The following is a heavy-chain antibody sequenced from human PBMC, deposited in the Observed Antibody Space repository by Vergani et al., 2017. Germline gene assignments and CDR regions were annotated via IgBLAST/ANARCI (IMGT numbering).Heavy chain of an antibody. J-gene: IGHJ4*02. CDR3: ARGIAVAGHYFDY. CDR1: ADSISSGSYY. D-gene: IGHD6-19*01. V-gene: IGHV4-39*01. CDR2: IYYSGLT. Sequence: QLQLQQSGPGLVKPSETLFLTCTVSADSISSGSYYWGWIRQPPGKSLEWIGSIYYSGLTYYNPSLKSRVAISVDTSKNQFSLKVTSVTAADTAIYYCARGIAVAGHYFDYWGQGTLVTVSS.